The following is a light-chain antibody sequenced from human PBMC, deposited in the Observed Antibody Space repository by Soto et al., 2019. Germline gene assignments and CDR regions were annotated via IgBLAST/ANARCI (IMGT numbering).Light chain of an antibody. CDR2: DVS. CDR3: CSYTTSNTRQIV. J-gene: IGLJ1*01. CDR1: SSDVGGYNY. V-gene: IGLV2-14*03. Sequence: QSALTQPASVSGSPGQSITISCTGTSSDVGGYNYVSWYQQHPGKAPKFMIYDVSSRPSGVSNRFSGSKSGNTASLTISGLQAEHEADYYCCSYTTSNTRQIVFGTGTKLTVL.